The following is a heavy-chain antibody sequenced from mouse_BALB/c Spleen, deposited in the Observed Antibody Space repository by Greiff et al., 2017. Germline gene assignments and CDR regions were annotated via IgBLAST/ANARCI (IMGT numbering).Heavy chain of an antibody. CDR3: TRESYDGYYDAMDY. CDR1: GFTFSNYW. V-gene: IGHV6-6*02. D-gene: IGHD2-3*01. Sequence: EVKLMESGGGLVQPGGSMKLSCVASGFTFSNYWMNWVRQSPEKGLEWVAEIRLKSNNYATHYAESVKGRFTISRDDSKSSVYLQMNNLRAEDTGIYYCTRESYDGYYDAMDYWGQGTSVTVSS. J-gene: IGHJ4*01. CDR2: IRLKSNNYAT.